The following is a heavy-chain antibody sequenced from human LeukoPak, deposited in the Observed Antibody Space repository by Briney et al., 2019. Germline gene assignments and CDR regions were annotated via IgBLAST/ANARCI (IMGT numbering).Heavy chain of an antibody. CDR1: GFTFSSYA. CDR3: AKKRGGSCYWGVDV. Sequence: AGSLTLSCAASGFTFSSYAMSWVRQAPGKGLEWISGISGSGDSTHYADSVKGRFTISRDNSKHTLYLQMNSLRAEETAVYYCAKKRGGSCYWGVDVWGQGTTVTVSS. J-gene: IGHJ6*02. V-gene: IGHV3-23*01. D-gene: IGHD2-15*01. CDR2: ISGSGDST.